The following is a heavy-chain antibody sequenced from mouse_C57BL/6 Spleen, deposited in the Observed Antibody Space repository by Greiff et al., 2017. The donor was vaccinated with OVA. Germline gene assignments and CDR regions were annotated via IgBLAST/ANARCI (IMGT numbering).Heavy chain of an antibody. V-gene: IGHV5-4*01. J-gene: IGHJ2*01. CDR3: ARDDNSDY. CDR1: GFTFSSYA. Sequence: EVKLMESGGGLVKPGGSLKLSCAASGFTFSSYAMSWVRQTPEKRLEWVATISDGGSYTYYPANVKGRFTISRDNAKNNLYLQMSHLKSEDTAMYYCARDDNSDYWGQGTTLTVSS. CDR2: ISDGGSYT.